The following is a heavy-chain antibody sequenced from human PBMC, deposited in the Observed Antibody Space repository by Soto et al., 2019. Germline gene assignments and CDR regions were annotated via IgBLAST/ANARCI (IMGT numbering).Heavy chain of an antibody. CDR1: GFTFTTSW. V-gene: IGHV3-7*03. CDR2: IKPDGRDK. J-gene: IGHJ4*02. Sequence: GGSLRLSCAASGFTFTTSWMSWVRHSPVKGLEWVAYIKPDGRDKSYVDSVKGRFIISGDNAKNSLYLEMNSLRDEDTAVYYCTRGPFWGQGTLVTVSS. CDR3: TRGPF.